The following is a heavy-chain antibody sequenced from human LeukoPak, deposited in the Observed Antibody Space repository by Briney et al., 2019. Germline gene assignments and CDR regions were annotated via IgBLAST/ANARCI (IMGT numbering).Heavy chain of an antibody. CDR3: ARGYEFDSSGYLGFDP. J-gene: IGHJ5*02. D-gene: IGHD3-22*01. V-gene: IGHV4-34*01. CDR1: GGSFSGYY. Sequence: SETLSLTCAVYGGSFSGYYWSWIRQPPGKGLEWIGEINHSGSTNYNPSLKSRVTISVDTSKNQFSLKLSSVTAADTAVYYCARGYEFDSSGYLGFDPWGQGTLVTASS. CDR2: INHSGST.